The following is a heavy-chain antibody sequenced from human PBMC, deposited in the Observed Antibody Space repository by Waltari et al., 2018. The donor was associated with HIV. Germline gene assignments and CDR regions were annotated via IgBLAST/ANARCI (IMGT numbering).Heavy chain of an antibody. Sequence: QVQLQESGPGLVKPSETLSLTCTVSGGSISSYYWSWIRQPPGKGLEWIGYIYYSGSTNYNPSLKSRVTISVDTSKNQFSLKLSSVTAADTAVYYCARVGTMIVVLPDAFDIWGQGTMVTVSS. CDR2: IYYSGST. CDR3: ARVGTMIVVLPDAFDI. J-gene: IGHJ3*02. CDR1: GGSISSYY. V-gene: IGHV4-59*01. D-gene: IGHD3-22*01.